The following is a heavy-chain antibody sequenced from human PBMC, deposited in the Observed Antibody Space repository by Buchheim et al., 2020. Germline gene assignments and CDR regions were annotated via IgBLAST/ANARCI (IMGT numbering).Heavy chain of an antibody. D-gene: IGHD3-16*02. V-gene: IGHV3-7*01. J-gene: IGHJ4*02. CDR1: GFTFSNSW. Sequence: EVQLVESGGGLVQPGGSLRLSCAASGFTFSNSWMNWVRQAPGKGLEWVANINPDGSERYYVDSVKGRFTISRDNAKNSLDLQMNDLRAEVTAVYYCARHRGIALWGRGTL. CDR3: ARHRGIAL. CDR2: INPDGSER.